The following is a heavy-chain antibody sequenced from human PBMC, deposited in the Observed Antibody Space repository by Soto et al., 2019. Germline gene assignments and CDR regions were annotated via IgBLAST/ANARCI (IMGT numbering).Heavy chain of an antibody. D-gene: IGHD2-8*01. V-gene: IGHV1-58*01. CDR3: AALGVNFDH. J-gene: IGHJ4*02. CDR1: GFTFTSSA. CDR2: IGVGSGNR. Sequence: QMQLVQSGPEVKKPGTSVKVSCKASGFTFTSSAVQWVRQARGQRLEWIGWIGVGSGNRHYAQKFQERVTITRDMSTNTAYMELSSLRSEDTGVYYCAALGVNFDHWGQGTLVTVSS.